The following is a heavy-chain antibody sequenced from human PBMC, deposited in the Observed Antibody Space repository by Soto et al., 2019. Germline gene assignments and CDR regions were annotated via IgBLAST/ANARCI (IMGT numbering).Heavy chain of an antibody. CDR3: ARALTYYDFWSGYHPGMDV. CDR1: GVSISSYY. Sequence: SETLSLTCTVSGVSISSYYWSWIRQPPGKGLEWIGYIYYSGSTNYNPSLKSRVTISVDTSKNQFSLKLSSVTAADTAMYYCARALTYYDFWSGYHPGMDVWGQGTTVTVS. D-gene: IGHD3-3*01. V-gene: IGHV4-59*01. CDR2: IYYSGST. J-gene: IGHJ6*02.